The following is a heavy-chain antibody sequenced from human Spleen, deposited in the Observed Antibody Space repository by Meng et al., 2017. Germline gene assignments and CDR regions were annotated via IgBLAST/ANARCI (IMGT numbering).Heavy chain of an antibody. CDR3: ARDEDISAAGKLFGDY. Sequence: ASVKVSCKTSGYTFTSYFIHWVRQAPGQGLEWMGWISAYNGNTNYAQKLQGRVTMTTDTSTSTAYMELSGLRSDDTAMYYCARDEDISAAGKLFGDYWGQGTLVTVSS. CDR1: GYTFTSYF. CDR2: ISAYNGNT. J-gene: IGHJ4*02. V-gene: IGHV1-18*04. D-gene: IGHD6-25*01.